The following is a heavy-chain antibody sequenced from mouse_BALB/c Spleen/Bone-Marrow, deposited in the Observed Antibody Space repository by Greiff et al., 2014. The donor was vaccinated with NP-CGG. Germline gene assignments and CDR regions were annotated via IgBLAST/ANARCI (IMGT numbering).Heavy chain of an antibody. J-gene: IGHJ4*01. V-gene: IGHV14-3*02. CDR1: GFNIKDTY. CDR3: AEITTAAYYVMDY. CDR2: IDPANGNT. D-gene: IGHD1-2*01. Sequence: VQLQQPGAELVKPGASVKLSCTASGFNIKDTYIHWVKQRPEQGLEWIGRIDPANGNTKYDPKFQGKATITADTSPNTAYLQLSSLTSEDTAVYYCAEITTAAYYVMDYWGQGTSVTVSS.